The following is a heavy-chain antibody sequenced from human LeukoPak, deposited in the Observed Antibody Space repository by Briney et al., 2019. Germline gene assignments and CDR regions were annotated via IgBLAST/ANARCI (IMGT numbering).Heavy chain of an antibody. CDR2: ISSSSSYI. V-gene: IGHV3-21*01. J-gene: IGHJ4*02. CDR3: ARNYGDYVPFDY. D-gene: IGHD4-17*01. Sequence: GGSLRLSCAASGFTFSSYSMNLVRQAPGKGLEWVSSISSSSSYIYYADSVKGRFTISRDNAKNSLYLQMNSLRAEDTAVYYCARNYGDYVPFDYWGQGTLVTVSS. CDR1: GFTFSSYS.